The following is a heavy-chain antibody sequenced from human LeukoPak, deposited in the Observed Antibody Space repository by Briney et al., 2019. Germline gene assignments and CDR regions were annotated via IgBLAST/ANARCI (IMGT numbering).Heavy chain of an antibody. Sequence: ASVKVSCKASGYTFTSYGISWVRQAPGQGLEWMGWINAYNGNTNYAQKLQGRVTMTTDTSTSTAYMELRSLRSDDTAVYYCARGYCSGGSCYGGHWFDPWGQGTLVTVSS. CDR3: ARGYCSGGSCYGGHWFDP. V-gene: IGHV1-18*01. D-gene: IGHD2-15*01. J-gene: IGHJ5*02. CDR1: GYTFTSYG. CDR2: INAYNGNT.